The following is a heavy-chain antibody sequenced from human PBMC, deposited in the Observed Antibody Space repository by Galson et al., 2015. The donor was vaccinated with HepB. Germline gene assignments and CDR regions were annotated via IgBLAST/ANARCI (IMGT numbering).Heavy chain of an antibody. CDR3: ARAAGRGYTYGLDY. D-gene: IGHD5-18*01. V-gene: IGHV3-30*04. Sequence: SLRLSCAASEFDFSSYAMHWVRQAPGKGLEWLAVISNDGRNKYHADSVKGRFTISRDNSKNTLYLQMNSLTTEDTAVYYCARAAGRGYTYGLDYWGQGTPVTASS. CDR1: EFDFSSYA. CDR2: ISNDGRNK. J-gene: IGHJ4*02.